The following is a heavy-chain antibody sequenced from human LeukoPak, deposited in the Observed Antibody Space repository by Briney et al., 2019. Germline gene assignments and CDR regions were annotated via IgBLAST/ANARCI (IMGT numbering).Heavy chain of an antibody. CDR2: SSNKANSYTT. Sequence: AGGSLRLSCAASGFTFSDHYMDWVRQTPGKGLEWVGRSSNKANSYTTEYAASVKGRFIISRDDSKNSLFLQMNSLKTDDTAVYYCTRASLSGSYFFYWGQGALVTVSS. V-gene: IGHV3-72*01. CDR3: TRASLSGSYFFY. J-gene: IGHJ4*02. CDR1: GFTFSDHY. D-gene: IGHD1-26*01.